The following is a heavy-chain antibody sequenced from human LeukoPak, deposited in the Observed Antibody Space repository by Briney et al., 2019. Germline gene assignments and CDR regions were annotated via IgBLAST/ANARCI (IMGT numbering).Heavy chain of an antibody. CDR2: ISSSSSTI. D-gene: IGHD3-9*01. Sequence: GGSLRLSCAASGFTFSSYSMNWVRQAPGKGLEWVSYISSSSSTIYYADSVKGRFTISRDNAKNSLYLQMNSLRAEDTAVYYCAKDLDLTGYSFDYWGQGTLVTVSS. CDR1: GFTFSSYS. J-gene: IGHJ4*02. CDR3: AKDLDLTGYSFDY. V-gene: IGHV3-48*01.